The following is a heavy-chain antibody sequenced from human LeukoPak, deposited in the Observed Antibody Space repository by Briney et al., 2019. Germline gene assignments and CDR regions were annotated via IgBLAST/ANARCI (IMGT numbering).Heavy chain of an antibody. CDR2: IYYGGGT. D-gene: IGHD2-21*02. V-gene: IGHV4-39*01. CDR3: ARQACGGDCYPDY. CDR1: GVSISGSSYY. Sequence: SETLSLTCSVSGVSISGSSYYWGWIRQPPGKGLEWIGSIYYGGGTYYNPSLKSRVTISVDTSENQFSLKLSSVTAADTAVYYCARQACGGDCYPDYWGQGTLVTVSS. J-gene: IGHJ4*02.